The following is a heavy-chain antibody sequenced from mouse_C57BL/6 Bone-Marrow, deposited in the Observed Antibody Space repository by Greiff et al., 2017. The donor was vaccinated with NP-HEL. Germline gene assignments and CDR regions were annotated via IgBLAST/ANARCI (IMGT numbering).Heavy chain of an antibody. CDR1: GYTFTDYY. D-gene: IGHD2-4*01. J-gene: IGHJ3*01. CDR2: INPNNGGT. CDR3: AREDYDWGWFAY. V-gene: IGHV1-26*01. Sequence: EVQLQQSGPELVKPGASVKISCKASGYTFTDYYMNWVKQSHGKSLEWIGDINPNNGGTSYNQKFKGKATVTVDKSSSTAYMELRSLTSEDSAVYYCAREDYDWGWFAYWGQGTLVTVSA.